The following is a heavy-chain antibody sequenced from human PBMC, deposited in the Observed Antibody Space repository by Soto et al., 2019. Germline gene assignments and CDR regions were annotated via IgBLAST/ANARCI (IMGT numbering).Heavy chain of an antibody. D-gene: IGHD1-1*01. V-gene: IGHV1-69*02. Sequence: ASLKVSCKASGGTFSSYTISWVRQAPGQGLEWMGRIIPILGIANYAQKFQGRVTITADKSTSTAYMELSSLRSEDTAVYYCARGRGYNWNAENWFDPWGQGTLVTVSS. CDR2: IIPILGIA. J-gene: IGHJ5*02. CDR1: GGTFSSYT. CDR3: ARGRGYNWNAENWFDP.